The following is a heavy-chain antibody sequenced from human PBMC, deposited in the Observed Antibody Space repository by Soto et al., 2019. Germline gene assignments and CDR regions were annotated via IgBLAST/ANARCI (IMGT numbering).Heavy chain of an antibody. V-gene: IGHV1-69*13. D-gene: IGHD2-2*02. CDR3: AATLGYCSSTSCYRRWFDP. J-gene: IGHJ5*02. Sequence: SVKVSCKASGGTFSSYAISWVRQAPGQGLEWMGGIIPIFGTANYAQKFQGRVTITADESTSTAYMELSSLRSEDTAVYYCAATLGYCSSTSCYRRWFDPWGQGTLVTVSS. CDR1: GGTFSSYA. CDR2: IIPIFGTA.